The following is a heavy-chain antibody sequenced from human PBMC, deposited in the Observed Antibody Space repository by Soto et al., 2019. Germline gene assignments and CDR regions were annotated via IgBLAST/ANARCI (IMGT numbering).Heavy chain of an antibody. J-gene: IGHJ4*02. CDR3: ARSPLLRYFDWPLYYFDY. CDR2: IKQDGSEK. Sequence: GGSLRLSCAASGFTFSSYWMSWVRQAPGKGLEWVANIKQDGSEKYYVDSVKGRFTISRDNAKNSLYLQMNSLRAEDTAVYYCARSPLLRYFDWPLYYFDYWGQGTLVTVSS. V-gene: IGHV3-7*01. D-gene: IGHD3-9*01. CDR1: GFTFSSYW.